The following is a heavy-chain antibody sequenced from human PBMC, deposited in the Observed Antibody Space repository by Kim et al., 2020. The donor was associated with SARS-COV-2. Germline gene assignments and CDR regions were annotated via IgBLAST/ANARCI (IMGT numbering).Heavy chain of an antibody. D-gene: IGHD3-10*01. CDR3: ARETSRGDDAFDI. V-gene: IGHV4-34*01. Sequence: YNPYLNSRVTISVDTSKNQFSLKLNSVTAADAAVYYCARETSRGDDAFDIWGQGTMVTVSS. J-gene: IGHJ3*02.